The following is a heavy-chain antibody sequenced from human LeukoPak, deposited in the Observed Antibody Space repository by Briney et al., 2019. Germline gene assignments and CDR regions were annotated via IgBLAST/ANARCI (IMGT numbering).Heavy chain of an antibody. Sequence: GGSLRLSCAASGLTFDDYAMHWVRQAPGKGLEWVSGISWNSGSIGYADSVKGRFTISRDNAKNSLYLQMNSLRAEDTALYYCAKDTVAVAGTDPFDYWGQGTLVTVSS. CDR3: AKDTVAVAGTDPFDY. CDR2: ISWNSGSI. J-gene: IGHJ4*02. V-gene: IGHV3-9*01. CDR1: GLTFDDYA. D-gene: IGHD6-19*01.